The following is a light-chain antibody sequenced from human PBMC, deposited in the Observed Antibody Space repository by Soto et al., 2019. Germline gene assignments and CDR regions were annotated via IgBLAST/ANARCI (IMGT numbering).Light chain of an antibody. CDR3: QQDDSSPTWT. J-gene: IGKJ1*01. CDR2: GAY. Sequence: ETVLTQSPGPLSLSPAERATLSCRASQSVSSSYLACYQQKPVQAPRLLSYGAYSRATGIPDRFRGSGSGTDFSLTINRLEPNVFAVYYCQQDDSSPTWTVGQGTKV. CDR1: QSVSSSY. V-gene: IGKV3-20*01.